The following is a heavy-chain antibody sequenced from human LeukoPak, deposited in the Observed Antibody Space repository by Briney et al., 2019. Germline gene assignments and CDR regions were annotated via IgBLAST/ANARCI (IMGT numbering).Heavy chain of an antibody. J-gene: IGHJ4*02. D-gene: IGHD3-10*01. CDR2: IFYSGST. CDR3: ARGFGPRYYYGSGTDY. V-gene: IGHV4-39*01. CDR1: GGSFSNGAFC. Sequence: SETLSLTCTVSGGSFSNGAFCWGWVRQPPGKGLEWIGSIFYSGSTYYNRSLTSRATISIDTSNNQFSLKLSSVTAADTAVYYCARGFGPRYYYGSGTDYWGQGTLVTVSS.